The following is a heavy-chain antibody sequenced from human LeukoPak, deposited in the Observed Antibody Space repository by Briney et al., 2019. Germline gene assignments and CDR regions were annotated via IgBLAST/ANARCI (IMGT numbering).Heavy chain of an antibody. CDR1: GVSINSGAYF. CDR2: IYYRGIT. V-gene: IGHV4-31*03. CDR3: ARGTAQHSGSLDWYFDL. Sequence: TSETLSLTCIVSGVSINSGAYFWSWIRQHPGKGLEWIGYIYYRGITYYHPSLKSRVTISVDTAKNQFSLKLSSVTVADTAMYYCARGTAQHSGSLDWYFDLWGRGTLVSVSS. D-gene: IGHD3-10*01. J-gene: IGHJ2*01.